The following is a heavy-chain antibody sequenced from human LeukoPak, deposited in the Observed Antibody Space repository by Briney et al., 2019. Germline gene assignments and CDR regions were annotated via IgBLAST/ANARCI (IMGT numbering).Heavy chain of an antibody. V-gene: IGHV4-34*01. D-gene: IGHD3-10*01. CDR2: INHSGST. J-gene: IGHJ4*02. Sequence: PSETLSLTCAVYGGSFSGYYWSWIRQPPGKGLEWIGEINHSGSTNYNPSLKSRVTISVDTSKNQFSLKLSSVTAADTAVYYCATTGARITMVRGVSGSYFDYWGQGTLVTVSS. CDR3: ATTGARITMVRGVSGSYFDY. CDR1: GGSFSGYY.